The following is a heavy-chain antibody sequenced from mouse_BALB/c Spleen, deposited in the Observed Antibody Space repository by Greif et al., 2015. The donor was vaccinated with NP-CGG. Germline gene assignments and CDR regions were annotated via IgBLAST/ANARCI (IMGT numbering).Heavy chain of an antibody. CDR3: ARGSSGYLYYAMDY. CDR2: ISSGSSTI. J-gene: IGHJ4*01. V-gene: IGHV5-17*02. Sequence: EVQRVESGGGLVQPGGSRKLSCAASGFTFSSFGMHWVRQAPEKGLEWVTYISSGSSTIYYADTVKGRFTISRDNPKNTLFLQMTSLRSEDTAMYYCARGSSGYLYYAMDYWGQGTSVTVSS. CDR1: GFTFSSFG. D-gene: IGHD3-1*01.